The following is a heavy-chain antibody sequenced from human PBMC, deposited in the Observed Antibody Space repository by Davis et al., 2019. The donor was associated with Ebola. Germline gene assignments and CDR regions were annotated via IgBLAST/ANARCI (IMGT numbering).Heavy chain of an antibody. J-gene: IGHJ3*02. CDR3: ARGWLRTGLDI. V-gene: IGHV6-1*01. Sequence: HSQTPSLTRAISGDGVSINSGGWNWFRQSPSRGLEWLGRTYYNSKWYNDYAVFVKSRTTINPDTSKNQFSLQLNSVTPEDTAVYYCARGWLRTGLDIWGQGTMVIVSS. CDR2: TYYNSKWYN. CDR1: GDGVSINSGG. D-gene: IGHD5-24*01.